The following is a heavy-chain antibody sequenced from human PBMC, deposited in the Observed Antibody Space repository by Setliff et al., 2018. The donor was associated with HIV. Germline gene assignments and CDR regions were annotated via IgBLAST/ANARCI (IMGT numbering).Heavy chain of an antibody. Sequence: GESLTISCAASGFTFSAHGMHWVRQAPGKGLEWVAFINYDESSEYYVDSVKGRVTISRDNSKNTVDMQMNSLRAEDTAVYYRAKDGDYSNWDYDAFDIWGQGTMVTV. CDR2: INYDESSE. CDR1: GFTFSAHG. CDR3: AKDGDYSNWDYDAFDI. J-gene: IGHJ3*02. V-gene: IGHV3-30*02. D-gene: IGHD1-7*01.